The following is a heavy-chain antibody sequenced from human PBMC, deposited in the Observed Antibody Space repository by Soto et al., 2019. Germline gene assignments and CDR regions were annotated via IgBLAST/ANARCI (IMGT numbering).Heavy chain of an antibody. J-gene: IGHJ3*02. V-gene: IGHV1-69*06. Sequence: QVQLVQPGAEVKKPGSSVKVSCKASGGSFSSYAISWVRQAPVQGLEWMGGIIPIFGTATYAQKFQGRVTIIADKSTSTAYMELSSLRSEDTAVYYCARAGPVAGNHAFDIWGQGTLVTVSS. CDR3: ARAGPVAGNHAFDI. D-gene: IGHD6-19*01. CDR1: GGSFSSYA. CDR2: IIPIFGTA.